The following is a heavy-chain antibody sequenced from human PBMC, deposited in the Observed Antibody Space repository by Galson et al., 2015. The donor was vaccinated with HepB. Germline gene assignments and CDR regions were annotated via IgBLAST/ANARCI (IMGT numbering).Heavy chain of an antibody. CDR2: IIPIFGTA. CDR1: GGTFSSYA. J-gene: IGHJ6*03. Sequence: SVKVSCKASGGTFSSYAISWVRQAPGQGLEWMGGIIPIFGTANYAQKFQGRVTITADESTSTAYMELSSLRSEDTAVYYCARREPATVFGTYSMDVWGKGTTVTVSS. V-gene: IGHV1-69*13. CDR3: ARREPATVFGTYSMDV. D-gene: IGHD3-3*01.